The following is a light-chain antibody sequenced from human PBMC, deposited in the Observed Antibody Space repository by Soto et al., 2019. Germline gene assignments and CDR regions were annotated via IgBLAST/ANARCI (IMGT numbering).Light chain of an antibody. J-gene: IGLJ1*01. Sequence: QSALTQPASVSGSPGQSITISCTGTSSDVGSYNLVSWYQHHPGKTPKLMIYEGRRRPSGVSNRFSASKSGNTASLTISGLQAEDEAEYYCCSYETSSTYVFGSGTKVTVL. CDR1: SSDVGSYNL. V-gene: IGLV2-23*01. CDR3: CSYETSSTYV. CDR2: EGR.